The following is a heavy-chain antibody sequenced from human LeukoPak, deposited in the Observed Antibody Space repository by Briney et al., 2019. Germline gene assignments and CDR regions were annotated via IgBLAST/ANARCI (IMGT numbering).Heavy chain of an antibody. CDR1: GGSISSGGYY. J-gene: IGHJ4*02. D-gene: IGHD3-22*01. CDR3: ARGVYDSSGYYLDY. Sequence: KPSQTLSLTCTVSGGSISSGGYYWSWIRQHPGKGLEWIGYIYYSGSTYYNPSLKSRVTISVDTSKNQFSLKLSSVTAADTAVYYCARGVYDSSGYYLDYWGQGTLVTVSS. CDR2: IYYSGST. V-gene: IGHV4-31*03.